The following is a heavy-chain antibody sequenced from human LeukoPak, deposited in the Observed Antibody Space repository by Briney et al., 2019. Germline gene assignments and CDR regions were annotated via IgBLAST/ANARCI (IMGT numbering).Heavy chain of an antibody. V-gene: IGHV4-59*01. CDR1: GGSISSYY. CDR2: IYYSGST. D-gene: IGHD5-18*01. CDR3: ARGGWVDTAMDQGGAPGDY. J-gene: IGHJ4*02. Sequence: PSETLSLTCTVSGGSISSYYWSWIRQPPGKGLEWIGYIYYSGSTNYNPSLKSRVTISVDTSKNQFSLKLSSVTAADTAVYYCARGGWVDTAMDQGGAPGDYWGQGTLVTVSS.